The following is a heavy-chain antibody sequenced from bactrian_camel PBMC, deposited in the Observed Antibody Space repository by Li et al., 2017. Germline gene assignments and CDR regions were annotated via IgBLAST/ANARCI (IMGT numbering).Heavy chain of an antibody. CDR1: EFTFSNYW. D-gene: IGHD2*01. CDR3: ATTRRLYGGPGLDYNY. CDR2: INSGGGST. Sequence: VESGGGLVQPGGSLRLSCAASEFTFSNYWVYWVRQTPGKGLEWVSAINSGGGSTYYADSEKGRFTISRDNAKNTLYLQMNSLKSEDTALYYCATTRRLYGGPGLDYNYWGQGTQVTVS. J-gene: IGHJ4*01. V-gene: IGHV3S1*01.